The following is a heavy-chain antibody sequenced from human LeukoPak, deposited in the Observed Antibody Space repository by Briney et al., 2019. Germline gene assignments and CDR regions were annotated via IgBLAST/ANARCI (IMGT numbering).Heavy chain of an antibody. CDR1: GGSISSGDYY. J-gene: IGHJ3*02. Sequence: SETLSLTCTVSGGSISSGDYYWSWIRQPPGKGLEWIGYIYYSGSTYYNPSPKSRVTISVDTSKNQFSLKLSSVTAADTAVYYCARAPFRWAFDIWGQGTMVTVSS. CDR3: ARAPFRWAFDI. V-gene: IGHV4-30-4*01. D-gene: IGHD5-24*01. CDR2: IYYSGST.